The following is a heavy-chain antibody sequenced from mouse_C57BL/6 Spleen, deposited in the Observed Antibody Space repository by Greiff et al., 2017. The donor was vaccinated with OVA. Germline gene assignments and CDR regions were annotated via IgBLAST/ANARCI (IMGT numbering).Heavy chain of an antibody. Sequence: EVMLVESGGGLVKPGGSLKLSCAASGFTFSDYGMHWVRQAPEKGLEWVAYISRGSSTIYYADTVKGRFTISRDNAKNTLFLQMTSLRSEDTAMYYCAREGPITTFDYWGQGTTLTVSS. CDR1: GFTFSDYG. CDR2: ISRGSSTI. CDR3: AREGPITTFDY. D-gene: IGHD1-1*01. V-gene: IGHV5-17*01. J-gene: IGHJ2*01.